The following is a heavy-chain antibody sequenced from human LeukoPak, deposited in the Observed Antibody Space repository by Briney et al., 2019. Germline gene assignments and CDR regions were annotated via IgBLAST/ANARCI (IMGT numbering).Heavy chain of an antibody. D-gene: IGHD6-19*01. CDR1: DGSVSSYY. CDR2: MSYSGRT. Sequence: SETLSLTCTVSDGSVSSYYWSWIRRTPEKGLEWIGYMSYSGRTDYGPSLKSRVTMSVDTSKNQFSLKMSYVTAADTGVYYCARDASSGWEGGYWGQGTLVTVSS. CDR3: ARDASSGWEGGY. J-gene: IGHJ4*02. V-gene: IGHV4-59*02.